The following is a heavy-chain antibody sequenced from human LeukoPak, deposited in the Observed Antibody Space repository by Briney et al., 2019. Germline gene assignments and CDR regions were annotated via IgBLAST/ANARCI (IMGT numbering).Heavy chain of an antibody. CDR1: GFTLSSYA. D-gene: IGHD3-22*01. CDR2: ISYDRSNK. J-gene: IGHJ4*02. CDR3: ARDPSSGYYLYFDY. Sequence: GRSLRLSCAASGFTLSSYAMHWVRQAPGKGLEWVAVISYDRSNKYYADSVKGRFTISRDNSKNTLYLQMNSLRPDDTAVYYCARDPSSGYYLYFDYWGQGTLLTVSS. V-gene: IGHV3-30-3*01.